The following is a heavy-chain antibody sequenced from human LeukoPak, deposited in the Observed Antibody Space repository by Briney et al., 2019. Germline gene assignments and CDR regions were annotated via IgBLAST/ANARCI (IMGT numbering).Heavy chain of an antibody. V-gene: IGHV1-2*04. Sequence: ASVKVSCKASGYTFTGYYMHWVRQAPGQGLEWMGWINPNSGGTNYAQKFQGWVTMTRDTSISTAYMELSRLRSDDTAVYYCARNMITFGGVNVYNWFDPWGQGTLVTVSS. CDR2: INPNSGGT. J-gene: IGHJ5*02. D-gene: IGHD3-16*02. CDR1: GYTFTGYY. CDR3: ARNMITFGGVNVYNWFDP.